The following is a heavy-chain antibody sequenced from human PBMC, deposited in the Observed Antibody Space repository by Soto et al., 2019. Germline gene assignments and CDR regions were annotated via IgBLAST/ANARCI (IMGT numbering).Heavy chain of an antibody. CDR3: ARDWEDYGVKYYYYGMDV. D-gene: IGHD4-17*01. V-gene: IGHV1-69*13. CDR1: GGTFSSYA. J-gene: IGHJ6*02. Sequence: GASVKVSCKASGGTFSSYAISWVRQAPGQGLEWMGGIIPIFGTANYAQKFQGRVTITADESTSTAYMELSSLRSEDTAVYYCARDWEDYGVKYYYYGMDVWGQGTTVTVSS. CDR2: IIPIFGTA.